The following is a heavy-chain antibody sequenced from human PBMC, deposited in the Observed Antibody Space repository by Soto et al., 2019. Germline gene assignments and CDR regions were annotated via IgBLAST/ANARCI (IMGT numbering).Heavy chain of an antibody. CDR1: GGTFSSYA. D-gene: IGHD3-9*01. CDR2: IIPIFGTA. V-gene: IGHV1-69*13. Sequence: ASVKVSCKASGGTFSSYAISWVRQAPGQGLEWMGGIIPIFGTANYAQKFQGRVTITADESTSTAYMELSSLRSEDTAVYYCARDTPVLRYFDWFPNWFDPWGQGTLVTVSS. CDR3: ARDTPVLRYFDWFPNWFDP. J-gene: IGHJ5*02.